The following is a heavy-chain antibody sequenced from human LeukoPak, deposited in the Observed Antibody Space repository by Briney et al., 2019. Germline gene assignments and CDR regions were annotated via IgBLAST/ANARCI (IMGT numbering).Heavy chain of an antibody. Sequence: GGSLRLSCAASEFTFSSYWMSWVRQAPGKGLEWVANIKRDGSEKYYVDSVKGRITISRDNAKNSLYLQMNSLRAEDTAVYYCARLRDYVWGSYRIDYWGQGTLVTVSS. J-gene: IGHJ4*02. CDR1: EFTFSSYW. D-gene: IGHD3-16*02. CDR3: ARLRDYVWGSYRIDY. CDR2: IKRDGSEK. V-gene: IGHV3-7*01.